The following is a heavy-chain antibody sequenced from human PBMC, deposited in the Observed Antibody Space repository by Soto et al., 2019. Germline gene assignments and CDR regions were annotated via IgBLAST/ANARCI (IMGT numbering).Heavy chain of an antibody. Sequence: SLRLSCGDSGFTFSNYGMHWVRQAPGKGLEWVAGISYDGSNKHYADSAEGRFTISRDNSKSTVYLQMNSLRAEDTAIYYCAKDTYYYDSSGYYVFHYWGQGALVTVSS. CDR1: GFTFSNYG. CDR2: ISYDGSNK. CDR3: AKDTYYYDSSGYYVFHY. J-gene: IGHJ4*02. V-gene: IGHV3-30*18. D-gene: IGHD3-22*01.